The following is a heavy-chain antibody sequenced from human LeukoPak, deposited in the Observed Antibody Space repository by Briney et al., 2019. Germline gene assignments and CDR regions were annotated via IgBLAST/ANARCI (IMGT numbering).Heavy chain of an antibody. V-gene: IGHV4-59*01. D-gene: IGHD1-26*01. J-gene: IGHJ4*02. Sequence: SETLSLTCTVSGGSISSYYWSWIRQPPGKGLEWIGYVHYTGSTKYNPSLKSRVTISVDTSKNQFSLKLSAVTAADTAVYFCAREFTGSSFDYWGQGTLVTVSS. CDR3: AREFTGSSFDY. CDR1: GGSISSYY. CDR2: VHYTGST.